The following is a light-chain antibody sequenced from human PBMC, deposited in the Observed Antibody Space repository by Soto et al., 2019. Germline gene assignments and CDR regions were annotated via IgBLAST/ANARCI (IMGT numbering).Light chain of an antibody. CDR3: QQYGTSPHGFT. CDR2: GAS. J-gene: IGKJ3*01. V-gene: IGKV3-20*01. Sequence: EIVLTQSPGTLSLSPGERATLSCTASQSVSSSYLAWYQQKPGQAPRLLIYGASTRATGIPDRFSGSGSGTDFTLTISRLEPEDFAVYYFQQYGTSPHGFTLGPETTVDVK. CDR1: QSVSSSY.